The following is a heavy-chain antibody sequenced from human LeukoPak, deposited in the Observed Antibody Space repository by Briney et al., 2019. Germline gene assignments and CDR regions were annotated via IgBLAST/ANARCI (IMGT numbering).Heavy chain of an antibody. CDR2: INPNSGGT. J-gene: IGHJ4*02. D-gene: IGHD3-10*01. V-gene: IGHV1-2*06. CDR1: GYTFTGYY. Sequence: ASVKVSCKASGYTFTGYYMHWVRQAPRQGLEWMGRINPNSGGTNYAQKFQGRVTMTRDTSISTAYMELSSLRSEDTAVYYCATEPVPGLGFGEDWGQGTLVTVSS. CDR3: ATEPVPGLGFGED.